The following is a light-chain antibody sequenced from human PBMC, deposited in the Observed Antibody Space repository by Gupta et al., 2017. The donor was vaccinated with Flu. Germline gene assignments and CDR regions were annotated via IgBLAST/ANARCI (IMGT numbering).Light chain of an antibody. J-gene: IGLJ3*02. CDR1: SSDVGGDKY. CDR3: SSFTSPSTPL. V-gene: IGLV2-14*01. Sequence: SSDVGGDKYVSWYQQHPGKVPKLIIYEVSIRPSGVSNRFSGSKSGNTASLTISGLQAEDEADYYCSSFTSPSTPLFGGGTKLT. CDR2: EVS.